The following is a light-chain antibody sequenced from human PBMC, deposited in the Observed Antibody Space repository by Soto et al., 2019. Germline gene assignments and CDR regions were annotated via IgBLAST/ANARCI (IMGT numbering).Light chain of an antibody. Sequence: NFMLTQPHSVSESPGKTVTISCTRGSGFIASNYVRWFQQRPGSAPTTVIFEDNQRPSGVPDRFSGSIDSSSNSASLTISGLKTEDEADYYWQSYDASNPVVFGGGTKLTVL. J-gene: IGLJ2*01. CDR2: EDN. CDR1: SGFIASNY. V-gene: IGLV6-57*04. CDR3: QSYDASNPVV.